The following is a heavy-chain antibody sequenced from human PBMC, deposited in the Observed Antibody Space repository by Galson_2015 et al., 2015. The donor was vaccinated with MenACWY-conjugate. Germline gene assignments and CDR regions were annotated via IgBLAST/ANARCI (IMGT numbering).Heavy chain of an antibody. J-gene: IGHJ5*01. CDR2: IRNDGGLK. D-gene: IGHD2/OR15-2a*01. V-gene: IGHV3-30*02. Sequence: SLRLSCAASGFTFSNFAIHWVRQAPGKGLEWVAFIRNDGGLKYYADSVKGRFTISRDNSKNTLFLQMNNLSPEDTAIYYCAKDAGIWSPPADSWGQGTLVTVSS. CDR1: GFTFSNFA. CDR3: AKDAGIWSPPADS.